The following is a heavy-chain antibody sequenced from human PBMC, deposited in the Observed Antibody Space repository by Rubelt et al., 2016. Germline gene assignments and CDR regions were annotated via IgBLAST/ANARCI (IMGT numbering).Heavy chain of an antibody. J-gene: IGHJ4*02. V-gene: IGHV3-15*07. CDR1: GFSVSNGW. CDR2: IMRKTDGGTT. D-gene: IGHD6-19*01. CDR3: TTGIRWLPYY. Sequence: EVQLVESGGGLVKPGGSLRLSCAASGFSVSNGWMDWVRQAPGKGLEWVGRIMRKTDGGTTDYAAPVKGRFTISRDESTDPLYLQTNSRTTDYTGVYYCTTGIRWLPYYWGQGTLVTVSS.